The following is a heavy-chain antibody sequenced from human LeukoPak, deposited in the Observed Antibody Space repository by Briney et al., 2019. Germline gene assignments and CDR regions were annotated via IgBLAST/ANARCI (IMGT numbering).Heavy chain of an antibody. V-gene: IGHV3-23*01. CDR3: ARTRYCGGDCYSAFDY. D-gene: IGHD2-21*02. J-gene: IGHJ4*02. CDR1: GFTFSSCA. CDR2: ISGSGGST. Sequence: GSLRLSCAASGFTFSSCAMSWVRQAPGKELEWVSAISGSGGSTYYADSVKGRFTISRDNSKNTLYLQMNSLRAEDTAVYYCARTRYCGGDCYSAFDYWGQGTLVTVSS.